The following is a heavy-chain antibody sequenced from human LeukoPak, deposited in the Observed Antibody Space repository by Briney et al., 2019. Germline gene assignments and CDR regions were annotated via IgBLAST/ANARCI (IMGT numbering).Heavy chain of an antibody. J-gene: IGHJ4*02. CDR3: ARDYSGSSLDY. CDR1: GFTFSSYG. Sequence: GGSLRLSCAASGFTFSSYGMSWVRQAPGKGLEWVSALSGSGGRTYYADSVKGRFTISRDNAKNSLFLQMNSLRAEDTAVYYCARDYSGSSLDYWGQGTLVTVSS. V-gene: IGHV3-23*01. D-gene: IGHD1-26*01. CDR2: LSGSGGRT.